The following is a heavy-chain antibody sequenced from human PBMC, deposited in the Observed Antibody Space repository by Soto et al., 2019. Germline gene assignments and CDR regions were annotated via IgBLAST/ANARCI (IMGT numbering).Heavy chain of an antibody. Sequence: QVQLVESGGGVVQPGRSLRLSCAASGFTFSSYAMHWVRQAPGKGLEWVAVISYDGSNKYYADPVKGRFTISRDNSKNTLYLQMNSLRAEDTAVYYCARGEGAADDFDYWGQGTLVTVSS. CDR2: ISYDGSNK. CDR1: GFTFSSYA. CDR3: ARGEGAADDFDY. D-gene: IGHD6-13*01. J-gene: IGHJ4*02. V-gene: IGHV3-30-3*01.